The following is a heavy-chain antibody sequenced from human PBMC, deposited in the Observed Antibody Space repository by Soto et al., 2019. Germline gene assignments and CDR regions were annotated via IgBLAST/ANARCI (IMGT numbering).Heavy chain of an antibody. CDR2: ISSSSSTI. V-gene: IGHV3-48*01. Sequence: GGSLRLSCAASGFTFSSYSMNWVRQAPGKGLEWVSYISSSSSTIYYADSVKGRFTISRDNAKNSLYLQMNSLRAEDTAVYYCARDSLKLLWFGELSDPIDDYWGQGTLVTVSS. J-gene: IGHJ4*02. CDR1: GFTFSSYS. D-gene: IGHD3-10*01. CDR3: ARDSLKLLWFGELSDPIDDY.